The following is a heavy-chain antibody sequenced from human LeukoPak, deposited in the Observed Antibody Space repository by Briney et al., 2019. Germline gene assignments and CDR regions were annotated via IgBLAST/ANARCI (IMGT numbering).Heavy chain of an antibody. CDR2: ISSSGGNA. V-gene: IGHV3-23*01. D-gene: IGHD3-10*01. CDR1: GFTFSSYA. Sequence: GGSLRLSCAASGFTFSSYATTWVRQAPGKGLDWVSAISSSGGNAYYADSVKGRFTISRDNSKNTLYLQMNSMRAEDTAVYYCADYGSGGYCFDYWGQGTLVTVSS. J-gene: IGHJ4*02. CDR3: ADYGSGGYCFDY.